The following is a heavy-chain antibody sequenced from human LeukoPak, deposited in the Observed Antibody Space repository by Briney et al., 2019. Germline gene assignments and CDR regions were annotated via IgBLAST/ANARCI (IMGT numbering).Heavy chain of an antibody. D-gene: IGHD3-22*01. CDR1: GFTFSSYA. Sequence: GGSLRLSCAGSGFTFSSYAMSWVRQAPGKGLEWVSAISGSGGSTYYADSVKGRFTISRDNSKNTLYLQMNSLRAEDTAVYYCAKDYDSRWRGFDYWGQGTLVTVSS. CDR3: AKDYDSRWRGFDY. V-gene: IGHV3-23*01. CDR2: ISGSGGST. J-gene: IGHJ4*02.